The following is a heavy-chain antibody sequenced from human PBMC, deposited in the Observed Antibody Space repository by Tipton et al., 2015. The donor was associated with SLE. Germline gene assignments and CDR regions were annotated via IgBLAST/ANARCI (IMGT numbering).Heavy chain of an antibody. Sequence: LRLSCAVYGGSFSGYYWSWIRQPPGKGLEWIGEINHSGSTNYNPSLKSRLTLSVDTSKNQFSLKLTSVTAADTAVYYCARHELVAAKADYWGQGTLVTVAS. J-gene: IGHJ4*02. D-gene: IGHD5-12*01. CDR1: GGSFSGYY. CDR2: INHSGST. CDR3: ARHELVAAKADY. V-gene: IGHV4-34*01.